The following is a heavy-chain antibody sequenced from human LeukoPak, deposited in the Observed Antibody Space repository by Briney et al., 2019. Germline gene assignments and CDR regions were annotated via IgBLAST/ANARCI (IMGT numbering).Heavy chain of an antibody. Sequence: SETLSLTCAVSGYSISSGYYWGWIRQPPGKGLEWIGSIYHSGSTYYNPSLKSRVTISVDTSKNQISLKLSSVTAADTAVYYCARDTPTTVTTLIDYWGQGTLVAVSS. CDR3: ARDTPTTVTTLIDY. D-gene: IGHD4-17*01. CDR1: GYSISSGYY. J-gene: IGHJ4*02. V-gene: IGHV4-38-2*02. CDR2: IYHSGST.